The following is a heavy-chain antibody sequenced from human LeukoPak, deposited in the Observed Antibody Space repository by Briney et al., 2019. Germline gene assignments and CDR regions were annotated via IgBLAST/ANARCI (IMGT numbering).Heavy chain of an antibody. V-gene: IGHV1-46*01. Sequence: ASVKVSCKASGYTFTNYYIHWVRQAPGQGLEWMGLIMCGDGSTSRAQKFQGRVTVSMDTSTTTVYMELSSLRSDDKAIYYCVRKRAGQAFDFWGQGTLVTVSS. CDR3: VRKRAGQAFDF. CDR1: GYTFTNYY. J-gene: IGHJ4*02. CDR2: IMCGDGST.